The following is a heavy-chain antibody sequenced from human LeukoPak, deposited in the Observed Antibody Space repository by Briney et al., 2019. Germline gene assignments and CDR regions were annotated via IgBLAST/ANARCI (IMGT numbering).Heavy chain of an antibody. Sequence: SETLSLTCTVSGGSISSYYWSWIRQPPGKGLEWIGYIYYSGSTNYNPSLKSRVTISVDTSKNQFSLKLSSVTAADTAVYYCARSIVFARNSGSYYLAPRVYFDYWGQGTLVTVSP. CDR2: IYYSGST. D-gene: IGHD3-10*01. J-gene: IGHJ4*02. CDR1: GGSISSYY. CDR3: ARSIVFARNSGSYYLAPRVYFDY. V-gene: IGHV4-59*08.